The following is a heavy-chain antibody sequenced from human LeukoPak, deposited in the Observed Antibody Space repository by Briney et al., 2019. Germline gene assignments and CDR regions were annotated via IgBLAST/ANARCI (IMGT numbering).Heavy chain of an antibody. CDR3: ARFYYYDILTGYYGGDYFDY. CDR2: IYYSGST. CDR1: GGSISSGGYY. J-gene: IGHJ4*02. Sequence: PSXTLSLTCTVSGGSISSGGYYWSWIRQHPGTGLEWIGYIYYSGSTYYNPSLKSRVTISVDTSKNQFSPKLSSVTAADTAVYYCARFYYYDILTGYYGGDYFDYWGQGTLVTVSS. V-gene: IGHV4-31*03. D-gene: IGHD3-9*01.